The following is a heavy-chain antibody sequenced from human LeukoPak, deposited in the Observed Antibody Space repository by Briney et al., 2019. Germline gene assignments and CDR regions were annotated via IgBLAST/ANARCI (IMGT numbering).Heavy chain of an antibody. CDR3: ARDSGTAYYYASGTYYYDAFDF. D-gene: IGHD3-10*01. Sequence: GGSLRLSCTVCGFTFSSYWMTWVREAPGKGLEWVANIRQDESEKYYADSVKGRFTISRDNANKSLYLQMNSLRAEDTAVYYCARDSGTAYYYASGTYYYDAFDFWGQGTTVTVSS. V-gene: IGHV3-7*01. CDR2: IRQDESEK. J-gene: IGHJ3*01. CDR1: GFTFSSYW.